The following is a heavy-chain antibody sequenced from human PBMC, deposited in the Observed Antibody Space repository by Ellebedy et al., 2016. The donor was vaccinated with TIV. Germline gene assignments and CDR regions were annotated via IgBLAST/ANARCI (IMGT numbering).Heavy chain of an antibody. V-gene: IGHV4-39*01. CDR3: AGGIGIEYFHH. CDR2: VYYSGST. Sequence: SETLSLTCTVSGGSISSWSYYCGWIRQPPGKGLEWIGSVYYSGSTYYTPSLKSRVTISVYTSNNQFSLRLTSVTAADTAVYYCAGGIGIEYFHHWGQGTLVTVSS. CDR1: GGSISSWSYY. D-gene: IGHD3-16*01. J-gene: IGHJ1*01.